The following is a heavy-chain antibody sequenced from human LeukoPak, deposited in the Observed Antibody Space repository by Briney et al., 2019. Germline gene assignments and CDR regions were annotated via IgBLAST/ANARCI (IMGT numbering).Heavy chain of an antibody. J-gene: IGHJ4*02. CDR3: ARVPRPKYAGGQWDGDY. CDR1: GYTFTVHY. D-gene: IGHD1-26*01. CDR2: INPSSGDT. V-gene: IGHV1-2*02. Sequence: GASVEVSCKTSGYTFTVHYMHWVRQAPGQGLEWMGWINPSSGDTNYAQKFQGRVTMTRDTSISTAYMDLSRLRSDDTAVYYCARVPRPKYAGGQWDGDYWGQGTLVTVSS.